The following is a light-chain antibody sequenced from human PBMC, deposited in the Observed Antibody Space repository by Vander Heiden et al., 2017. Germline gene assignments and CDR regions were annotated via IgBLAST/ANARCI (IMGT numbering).Light chain of an antibody. CDR3: KSYTSSNSLGGV. CDR2: GDS. Sequence: QTALTPPASGSGSPGQSFTISRTRTSSNVGACNDVPWYQQHPGKAPKLMIYGDSNRPSGISVRFSGAKSGNTASLTISGLQPEDEADYYCKSYTSSNSLGGVFGTGTKVTVL. J-gene: IGLJ1*01. CDR1: SSNVGACND. V-gene: IGLV2-14*03.